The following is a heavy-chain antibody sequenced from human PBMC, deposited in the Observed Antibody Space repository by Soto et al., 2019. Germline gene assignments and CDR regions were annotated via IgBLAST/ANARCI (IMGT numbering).Heavy chain of an antibody. J-gene: IGHJ5*02. Sequence: HPGGSLRLSCAASGFTFSTYWMHWVRQAPGKGLVWVSRVNGDGTSTNYAESVQGRFTISRDSAKNTLYLQMNSLRAEDTAVYYCAKGAFGSSWHKNWFDPWGQGTLVTVSS. CDR1: GFTFSTYW. V-gene: IGHV3-74*01. D-gene: IGHD6-13*01. CDR3: AKGAFGSSWHKNWFDP. CDR2: VNGDGTST.